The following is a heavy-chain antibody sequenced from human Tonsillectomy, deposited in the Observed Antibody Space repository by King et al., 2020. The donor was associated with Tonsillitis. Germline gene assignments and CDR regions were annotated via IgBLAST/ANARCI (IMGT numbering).Heavy chain of an antibody. Sequence: SWIRPPAGKGLKGIGRIYTSGRTNYNASLKSRVTLSVDTSKSQFSLKLTSVTAVEAAVYYCARVISDWFDPWGQGILVTVSS. D-gene: IGHD2/OR15-2a*01. CDR2: IYTSGRT. V-gene: IGHV4-4*07. CDR3: ARVISDWFDP. J-gene: IGHJ5*02.